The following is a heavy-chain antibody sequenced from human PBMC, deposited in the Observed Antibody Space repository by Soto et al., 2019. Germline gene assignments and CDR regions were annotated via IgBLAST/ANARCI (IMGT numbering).Heavy chain of an antibody. J-gene: IGHJ6*02. Sequence: PGGSLRLSCAASGFTFSSYAMHWVRQAPGKGLEWVAVISYDGSNEYYADSVKGRFTISRDNSKNTLYLQMNSLRAEDTAVYYCARDRTGRGATYYYYYGMDVWGHGTTVTVSS. CDR3: ARDRTGRGATYYYYYGMDV. V-gene: IGHV3-30-3*01. D-gene: IGHD1-26*01. CDR2: ISYDGSNE. CDR1: GFTFSSYA.